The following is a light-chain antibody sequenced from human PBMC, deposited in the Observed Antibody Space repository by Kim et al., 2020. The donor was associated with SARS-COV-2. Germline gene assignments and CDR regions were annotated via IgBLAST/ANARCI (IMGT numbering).Light chain of an antibody. V-gene: IGKV3-11*01. Sequence: LSPGERATLSCRASQRVSSYLAWYQQKPGQAPRLLIYDASNRATGIPARFSGSGSGTDFTLTISSLEPEDFAVYYCQQRSNWPPDFGGGTKVDIK. CDR3: QQRSNWPPD. CDR2: DAS. CDR1: QRVSSY. J-gene: IGKJ4*01.